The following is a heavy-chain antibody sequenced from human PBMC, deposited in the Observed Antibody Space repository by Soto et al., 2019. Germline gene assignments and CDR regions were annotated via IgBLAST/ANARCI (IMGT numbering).Heavy chain of an antibody. CDR1: GFTFITYD. CDR3: ARRKERSGPYYLDL. CDR2: MNPNNGNA. D-gene: IGHD6-25*01. V-gene: IGHV1-8*01. Sequence: ASLKVSCQSSGFTFITYDFSWVRQAAVQGLEWMGWMNPNNGNAGFAQKFRGRINMTRNTSISTAYLELSSLRSDDSAVYFCARRKERSGPYYLDLWGQGTQVTVSS. J-gene: IGHJ4*02.